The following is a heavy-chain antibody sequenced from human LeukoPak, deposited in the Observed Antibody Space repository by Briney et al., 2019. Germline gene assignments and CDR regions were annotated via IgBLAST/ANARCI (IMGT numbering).Heavy chain of an antibody. CDR3: ARALGYSYEH. CDR2: IYYSGST. Sequence: SETLSLTCAVSGGSISSYYWSWIRQPPGKGLEWIGYIYYSGSTNYNPSLKSRVTISVDTSKNQFSLKLSSVTAADTAVYYCARALGYSYEHWGQGTLVTVSS. D-gene: IGHD5-18*01. J-gene: IGHJ4*02. V-gene: IGHV4-59*01. CDR1: GGSISSYY.